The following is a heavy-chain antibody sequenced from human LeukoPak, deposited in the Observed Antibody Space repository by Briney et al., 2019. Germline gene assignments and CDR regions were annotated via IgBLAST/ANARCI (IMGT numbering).Heavy chain of an antibody. CDR2: ISYDGSNK. D-gene: IGHD3-10*01. J-gene: IGHJ4*02. Sequence: GGSLRLSCAASGFTFSSYGMHWVRQAPGKGLEWVAVISYDGSNKYYADSVKGRFTISRDNSRNTLYLQMNSLRAEDTAVYYCAKDRARVRDYYFDYWGQGTLVTVSS. CDR1: GFTFSSYG. V-gene: IGHV3-30*18. CDR3: AKDRARVRDYYFDY.